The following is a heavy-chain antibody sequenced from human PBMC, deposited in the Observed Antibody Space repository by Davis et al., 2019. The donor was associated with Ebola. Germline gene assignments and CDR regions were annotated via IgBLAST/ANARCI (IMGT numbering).Heavy chain of an antibody. CDR2: ISAYNGNT. CDR3: ARNLSPYYYGMDV. J-gene: IGHJ6*02. D-gene: IGHD3-16*02. Sequence: SVTVSCKASGYTFTSYGISWVRQAPGQGLEWMGWISAYNGNTKYSQKFQGRVTITRDTSASTAYMELSSLRSEDTAVYFCARNLSPYYYGMDVWGQGTTVTVSS. V-gene: IGHV1-18*04. CDR1: GYTFTSYG.